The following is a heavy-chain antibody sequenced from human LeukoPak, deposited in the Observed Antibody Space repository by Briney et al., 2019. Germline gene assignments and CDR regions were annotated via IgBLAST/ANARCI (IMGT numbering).Heavy chain of an antibody. CDR3: ARGTYFLDS. D-gene: IGHD1-1*01. Sequence: GGSLRLSCAVSGFTFSTYEMNWVRQAPGKGLEWVSYTSSSASSIYYADSVKGRFTISRDNARNSLCLQMNSLRAEDTAIYYCARGTYFLDSWGQGTLVTVSS. J-gene: IGHJ4*02. CDR1: GFTFSTYE. V-gene: IGHV3-48*03. CDR2: TSSSASSI.